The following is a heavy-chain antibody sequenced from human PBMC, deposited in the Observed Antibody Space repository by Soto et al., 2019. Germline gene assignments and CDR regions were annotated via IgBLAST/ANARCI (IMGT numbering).Heavy chain of an antibody. D-gene: IGHD6-6*01. V-gene: IGHV1-18*01. CDR2: ISAYNGQT. CDR3: ARDRIAVRPGWFDP. CDR1: GYTFNTYG. Sequence: QVPLVQSGAEVKKPGASVKVSCKASGYTFNTYGISWVRQAPGQGLEWMGWISAYNGQTNYAQKLQGRVTMTTDTSTNTAYMELRSLRSDDSAVYYCARDRIAVRPGWFDPWGQGTLVTVSS. J-gene: IGHJ5*02.